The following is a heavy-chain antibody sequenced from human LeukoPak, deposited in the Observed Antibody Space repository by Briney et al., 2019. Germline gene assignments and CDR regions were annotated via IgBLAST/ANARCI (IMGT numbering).Heavy chain of an antibody. D-gene: IGHD3-22*01. J-gene: IGHJ4*02. Sequence: GASVKVSCKASGYTFTSYAMHWVRQAPGQRLEWMGWINAGNGNTKYSQKFQGRVTMTRDTSTSTVYMELSSLRSEDTAVYYCARGSVVVVTYFDYWGQGTLVTVSS. CDR2: INAGNGNT. CDR3: ARGSVVVVTYFDY. V-gene: IGHV1-3*01. CDR1: GYTFTSYA.